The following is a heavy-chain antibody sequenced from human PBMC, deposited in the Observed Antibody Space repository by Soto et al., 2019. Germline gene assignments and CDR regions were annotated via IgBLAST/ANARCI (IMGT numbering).Heavy chain of an antibody. V-gene: IGHV3-23*01. CDR2: ISGNGDNT. J-gene: IGHJ4*02. D-gene: IGHD3-3*01. Sequence: PVGSLRLCCAASGFTFSSYAMSWVRQAPGTGLEWVSSISGNGDNTFYGDSVKGRITISRDNSKNTLYLQMNNLRAEDTAVYYCARAPGTYDFTYYFASWGQGNLVTVSS. CDR1: GFTFSSYA. CDR3: ARAPGTYDFTYYFAS.